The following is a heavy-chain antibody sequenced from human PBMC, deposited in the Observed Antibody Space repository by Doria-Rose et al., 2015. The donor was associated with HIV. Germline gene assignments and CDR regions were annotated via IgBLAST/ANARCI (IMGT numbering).Heavy chain of an antibody. CDR3: ATGVTLDY. CDR1: GFTFGSHR. V-gene: IGHV3-21*01. Sequence: EVQLVESGGGLVRPGGSLRLSCATSGFTFGSHRINWVRQAPGKGLEWVSSISSTGAYINYADSVRGRFTISRDNARNSLYLQMDSLRAEDTAIYYCATGVTLDYWGQGTLVTVSS. CDR2: ISSTGAYI. J-gene: IGHJ4*02. D-gene: IGHD3-10*01.